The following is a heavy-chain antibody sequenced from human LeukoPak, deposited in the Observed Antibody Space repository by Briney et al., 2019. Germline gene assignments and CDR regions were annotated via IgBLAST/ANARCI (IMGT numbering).Heavy chain of an antibody. D-gene: IGHD3-3*01. Sequence: SETLSLTCTVSGGSISSNYWSWIRQPPGKGLEWIGYVYYRRSNNYNPSLKSRVSISVDTSKNHFSLKLSSVTAADTAVCYCARVLGSGYIDYWGQGTLVTVSS. J-gene: IGHJ4*02. CDR2: VYYRRSN. V-gene: IGHV4-59*01. CDR1: GGSISSNY. CDR3: ARVLGSGYIDY.